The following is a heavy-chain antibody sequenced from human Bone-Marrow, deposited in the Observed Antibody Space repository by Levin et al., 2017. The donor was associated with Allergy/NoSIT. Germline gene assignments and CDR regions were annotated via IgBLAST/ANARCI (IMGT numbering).Heavy chain of an antibody. D-gene: IGHD1-26*01. CDR2: IDSSGGRT. V-gene: IGHV3-23*01. CDR3: AKHGIVTPRPFDD. CDR1: GFIHSSFA. Sequence: GGSLRLSCAASGFIHSSFALTWVRQAPGKGLEWLSSIDSSGGRTWYADSVKGRFTISRDNSKNTMYLQMDSLRAEDTALYYCAKHGIVTPRPFDDWGQGTLVTVSS. J-gene: IGHJ4*02.